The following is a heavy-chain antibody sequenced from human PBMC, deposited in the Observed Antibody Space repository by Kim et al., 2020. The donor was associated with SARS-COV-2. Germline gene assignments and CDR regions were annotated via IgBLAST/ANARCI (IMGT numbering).Heavy chain of an antibody. CDR3: ARGIHYYDSSGYYSYYFDY. V-gene: IGHV4-34*01. CDR2: INHSGST. J-gene: IGHJ4*02. D-gene: IGHD3-22*01. CDR1: GGSFSGYY. Sequence: SETLSLTCAVYGGSFSGYYWSWIRQPPGKGLEWIGEINHSGSTNYNPSLKSRVTISVDTSKNQFSLKLSSVTAADTAVYYCARGIHYYDSSGYYSYYFDYWGQGTLVTVSS.